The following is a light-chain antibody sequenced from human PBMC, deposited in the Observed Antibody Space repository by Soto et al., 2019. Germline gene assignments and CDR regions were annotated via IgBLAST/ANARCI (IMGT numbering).Light chain of an antibody. CDR1: QSVLYSSNNKYY. V-gene: IGKV4-1*01. J-gene: IGKJ2*01. CDR3: QQYYSTPHT. Sequence: DIVMTQSPDSLAVSLGERATINCKSSQSVLYSSNNKYYLAWYQQKPGQPPKLLIYWASTRESGVPDRFSGSGSGTDFTLTISSLQAEDVADYYYQQYYSTPHTLGQGTKLDIK. CDR2: WAS.